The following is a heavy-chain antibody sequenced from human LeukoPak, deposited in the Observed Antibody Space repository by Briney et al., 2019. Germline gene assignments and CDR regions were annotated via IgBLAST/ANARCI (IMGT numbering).Heavy chain of an antibody. CDR3: ARGARAARPGGIFDY. D-gene: IGHD6-6*01. J-gene: IGHJ4*02. Sequence: PSETLSLTCTVSGGSISSYYWSWIRQPAGKGLEWIGRIYTSGSTNYNPSLKSRVTMSVDTSKNQFSLKLSSVTAADTAVYYCARGARAARPGGIFDYWGQGTLATVSS. CDR1: GGSISSYY. V-gene: IGHV4-4*07. CDR2: IYTSGST.